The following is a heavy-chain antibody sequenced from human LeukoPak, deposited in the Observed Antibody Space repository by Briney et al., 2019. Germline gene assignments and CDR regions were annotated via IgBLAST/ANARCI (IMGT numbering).Heavy chain of an antibody. D-gene: IGHD4-11*01. V-gene: IGHV4-39*01. CDR1: GGSISGSSNY. Sequence: SETLSLTCTSSGGSISGSSNYWGWIRQPPGKGLEWIGTIHYTGTTYYNPSLKSRVTISVDTSKNQFSLKLTSVTATDTAVYYCTRRPHSYFADWGQGTLVTVSS. J-gene: IGHJ4*02. CDR2: IHYTGTT. CDR3: TRRPHSYFAD.